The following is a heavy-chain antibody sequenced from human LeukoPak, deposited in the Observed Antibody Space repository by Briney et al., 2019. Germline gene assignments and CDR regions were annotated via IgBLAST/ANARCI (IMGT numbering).Heavy chain of an antibody. CDR2: IYYSGST. V-gene: IGHV4-59*01. J-gene: IGHJ4*02. CDR3: ARASGGYIVDY. Sequence: SETLSLTCTVSGGSISSYYWSWIRQPPGKGLEWIGYIYYSGSTNYNPSLKSRVTISVDTSKNQFSLKLSSVTAADTAVYYCARASGGYIVDYWGQGTLVTVSS. D-gene: IGHD5-12*01. CDR1: GGSISSYY.